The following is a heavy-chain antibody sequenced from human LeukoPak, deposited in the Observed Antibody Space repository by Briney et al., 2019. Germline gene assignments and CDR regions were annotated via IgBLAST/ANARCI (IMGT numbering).Heavy chain of an antibody. CDR3: AKEYYYDSSGYYFAPFDY. CDR2: ISGSGGST. D-gene: IGHD3-22*01. V-gene: IGHV3-23*01. J-gene: IGHJ4*02. Sequence: GGSLRLSCAASGFTFSSYAMSWVRQAPGEGLEWVSAISGSGGSTYYADSVKGRFTISRDNSKNTLYLQMNSLRAEDTAVYYCAKEYYYDSSGYYFAPFDYWGQGTLVTVSS. CDR1: GFTFSSYA.